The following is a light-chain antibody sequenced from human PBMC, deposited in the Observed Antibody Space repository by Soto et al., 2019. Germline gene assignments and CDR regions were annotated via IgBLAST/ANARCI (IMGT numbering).Light chain of an antibody. V-gene: IGLV1-47*01. CDR3: AAWDDSLSGRV. CDR2: RNN. J-gene: IGLJ3*02. CDR1: SSNIGSDY. Sequence: QSVLTQPPSVSGTPGQRVTISCSGSSSNIGSDYVYWFQQLQGTAPKVLIYRNNQRPSGVPERFSGSKSGTSASLAISGLRSEDEADYYCAAWDDSLSGRVFGGGTKLTVL.